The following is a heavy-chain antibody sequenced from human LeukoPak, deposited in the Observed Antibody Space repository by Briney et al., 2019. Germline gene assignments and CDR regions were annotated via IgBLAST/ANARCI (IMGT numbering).Heavy chain of an antibody. CDR2: INHSGST. D-gene: IGHD3-9*01. CDR3: AGSGDILTGYYYYFDY. V-gene: IGHV4-34*01. J-gene: IGHJ4*02. Sequence: SETLSLTCAVYGGSFSGYYWSWIRQPPGRGLEWIGEINHSGSTNYNPSLKSRVTISVDTSKNQFSLKLSSVTAADTAVYYCAGSGDILTGYYYYFDYWGQGTLVTVSS. CDR1: GGSFSGYY.